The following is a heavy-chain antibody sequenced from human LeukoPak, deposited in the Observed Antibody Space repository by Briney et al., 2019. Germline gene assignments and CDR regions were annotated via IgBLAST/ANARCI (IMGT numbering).Heavy chain of an antibody. V-gene: IGHV3-74*01. CDR2: INYDGTST. CDR3: ARHTTDRPNLIDH. CDR1: GFTFSSKTYW. Sequence: QPGGSLRLSCAASGFTFSSKTYWMHWVRQAPGKGLVWVSRINYDGTSTNYADSVKGRFTISRDNARDTLSLQMNSLRAEDTAVYYCARHTTDRPNLIDHWGQGTLVTVSS. D-gene: IGHD6-6*01. J-gene: IGHJ4*02.